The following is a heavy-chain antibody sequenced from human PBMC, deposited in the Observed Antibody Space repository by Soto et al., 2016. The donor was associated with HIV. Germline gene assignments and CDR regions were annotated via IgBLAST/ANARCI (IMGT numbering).Heavy chain of an antibody. CDR1: GFTFSSYA. Sequence: EVQLLESGGGLVQPGGSLRLSCAASGFTFSSYAMSWVRQAPGKGLEWVSGISGSVSTYYADSIKGRFTISRDNSKNTLCLQMNGLTAEDTALYYCAKDPQYYYDSTAPFDYWGQGTLVTVSS. CDR3: AKDPQYYYDSTAPFDY. J-gene: IGHJ4*02. CDR2: ISGSVST. D-gene: IGHD3-22*01. V-gene: IGHV3-23*01.